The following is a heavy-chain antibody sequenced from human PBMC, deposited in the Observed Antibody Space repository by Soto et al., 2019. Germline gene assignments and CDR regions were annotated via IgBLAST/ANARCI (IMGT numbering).Heavy chain of an antibody. CDR3: TRKTPPTGMEV. V-gene: IGHV3-13*01. CDR1: GFTLSSYD. Sequence: EVQLVESGGGLVQPGGSLRLSCAASGFTLSSYDIHWVRKATGEGLAWVSGIGSGGDTHYADSVKGRCIISREDGKNSLYLQMNNQRVGDTAVYYCTRKTPPTGMEVWGQGATVTVSS. CDR2: IGSGGDT. D-gene: IGHD3-9*01. J-gene: IGHJ6*02.